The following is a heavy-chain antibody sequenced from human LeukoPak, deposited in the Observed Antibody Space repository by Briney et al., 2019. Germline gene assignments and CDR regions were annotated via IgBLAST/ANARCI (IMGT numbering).Heavy chain of an antibody. CDR2: IYWDDDK. V-gene: IGHV2-5*02. CDR1: GFSFSTSRVG. J-gene: IGHJ4*02. Sequence: SGPTLVKPTKTLTLTCTFSGFSFSTSRVGVGWIRQPPGKALEWLAHIYWDDDKRYSPSLKSRLTIAKVTFKNQVVLTMTNMDPVDTATYYCAHKARIGAQFDYWGQGTLVTVSS. CDR3: AHKARIGAQFDY. D-gene: IGHD6-25*01.